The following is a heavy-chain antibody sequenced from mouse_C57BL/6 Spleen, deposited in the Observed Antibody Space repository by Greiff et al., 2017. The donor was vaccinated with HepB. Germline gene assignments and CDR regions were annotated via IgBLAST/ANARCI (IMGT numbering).Heavy chain of an antibody. CDR3: AIYYYGSSWYFDV. V-gene: IGHV1-55*01. J-gene: IGHJ1*03. Sequence: VQLQQSGAELVKPGASVKMSCKASGYTFTSYWITWVKQRPGQGLEWIGDIYPGSGSTNYNEKFKSKATLTVDTSSSTAYMQLSSLTSEDSAVYYCAIYYYGSSWYFDVWGTGTTVTVSS. CDR2: IYPGSGST. D-gene: IGHD1-1*01. CDR1: GYTFTSYW.